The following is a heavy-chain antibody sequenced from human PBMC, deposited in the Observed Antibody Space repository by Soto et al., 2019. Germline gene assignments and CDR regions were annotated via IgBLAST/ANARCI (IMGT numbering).Heavy chain of an antibody. J-gene: IGHJ5*02. D-gene: IGHD5-12*01. Sequence: GSLRLSCAASGFTFSSYAMSWVRQAPGKGLEWGSAISGSGGSTYYADSVKGRFTMSMDNSKNTLYLQMNSLRAKDTAVYYCAKDLGYDYWFDPWGQGTLVTVSS. CDR2: ISGSGGST. CDR3: AKDLGYDYWFDP. CDR1: GFTFSSYA. V-gene: IGHV3-23*01.